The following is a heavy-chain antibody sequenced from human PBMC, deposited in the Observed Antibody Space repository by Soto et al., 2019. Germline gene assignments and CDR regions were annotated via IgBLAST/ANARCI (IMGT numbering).Heavy chain of an antibody. V-gene: IGHV3-23*01. J-gene: IGHJ5*02. CDR3: TKDQEKTGFPCYFDP. CDR2: IMSTGDRT. Sequence: XGSLRLSCAVSGLTFSDYGMNWVRQAPGKGLEWVSVIMSTGDRTNYVDSVKGRFTISRDNSKIMLYLEMNTLRAEDTAIYYCTKDQEKTGFPCYFDPWGQGTLVTVSS. D-gene: IGHD2-15*01. CDR1: GLTFSDYG.